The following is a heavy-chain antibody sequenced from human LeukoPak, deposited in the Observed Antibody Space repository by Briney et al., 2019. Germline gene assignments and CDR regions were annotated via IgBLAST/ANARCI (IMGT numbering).Heavy chain of an antibody. D-gene: IGHD1-26*01. CDR3: AKDGDSGSSYYFDY. CDR2: ISSSGNTI. V-gene: IGHV3-11*01. CDR1: GFTFSDYY. J-gene: IGHJ4*02. Sequence: PGGSLRLSCATSGFTFSDYYMSWIRQAPGKGLEWVSYISSSGNTIYYADSVKGRFTISRDNAKNSLYLQMNSLRAEDTAVYYCAKDGDSGSSYYFDYWGQGTLVTVSS.